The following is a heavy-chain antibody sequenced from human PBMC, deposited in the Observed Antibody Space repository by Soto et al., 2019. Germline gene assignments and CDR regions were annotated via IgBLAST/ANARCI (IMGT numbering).Heavy chain of an antibody. V-gene: IGHV6-1*01. CDR2: TYYRSKWHY. Sequence: SQTLSLTCAISGDSVSNNSVAWNWVRQSPSRGLEWLGRTYYRSKWHYDYAPSVRSRITINPDTSKNHFSLQLNSVSTEDAAVYYCRRAVRGRVVAYVDEWGEGTLVTV. CDR3: RRAVRGRVVAYVDE. D-gene: IGHD3-10*01. CDR1: GDSVSNNSVA. J-gene: IGHJ1*01.